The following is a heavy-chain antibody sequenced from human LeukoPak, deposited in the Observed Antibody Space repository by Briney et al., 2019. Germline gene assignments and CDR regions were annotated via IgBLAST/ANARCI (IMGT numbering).Heavy chain of an antibody. D-gene: IGHD2-2*01. CDR2: ISSSSSYI. CDR3: ARIYCSSTSCYWGYYYYGMDV. CDR1: GFTFSSYS. J-gene: IGHJ6*02. Sequence: GGSLRLSCAASGFTFSSYSMNWVRQAPGKGLEWVSSISSSSSYIYYADSVKGRLTISRDNAKNSLYLQMNSLRAEDTAVYYCARIYCSSTSCYWGYYYYGMDVWGQGTTVTVSS. V-gene: IGHV3-21*01.